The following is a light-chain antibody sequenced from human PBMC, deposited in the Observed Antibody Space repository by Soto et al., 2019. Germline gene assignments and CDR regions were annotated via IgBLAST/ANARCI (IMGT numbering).Light chain of an antibody. Sequence: EIVLTQSPATLSSSPGETATLSCRASQYVGTRLAWYQHKPGQAPRLLIYYTSNRATGIPARFSGSGSGTDFTLTISSLQSEDFAVYYCQQYSNWPPITFGQGTRLEIK. V-gene: IGKV3-11*01. CDR2: YTS. CDR3: QQYSNWPPIT. CDR1: QYVGTR. J-gene: IGKJ5*01.